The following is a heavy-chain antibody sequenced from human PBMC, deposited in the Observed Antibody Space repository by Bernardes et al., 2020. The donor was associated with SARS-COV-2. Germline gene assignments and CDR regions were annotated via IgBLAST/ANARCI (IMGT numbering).Heavy chain of an antibody. CDR3: AKDLYGFAAMDV. V-gene: IGHV3-23*01. Sequence: GGSLRLSCAASGFTFSSYAMSWVRQAPGKGPEWVSEIGGDSQRWYADSVKGRFTISRDNSEMTVYLQMDSLRVDDTAVYYCAKDLYGFAAMDVWGQGTTVTVSS. CDR1: GFTFSSYA. D-gene: IGHD3-10*01. J-gene: IGHJ6*02. CDR2: IGGDSQR.